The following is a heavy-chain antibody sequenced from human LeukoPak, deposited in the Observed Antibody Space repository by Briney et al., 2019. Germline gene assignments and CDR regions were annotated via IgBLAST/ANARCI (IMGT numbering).Heavy chain of an antibody. CDR2: MSSGGNT. Sequence: KPSQTLSLTCTVSGGSVTSNTYYWGWIRQPPGKGLEWIGSMSSGGNTYYNPSLKSRVTISVDTSKNQFSLKLSSVTAADTAVYHCARDYGGLTYWGQGTLVTVSS. V-gene: IGHV4-39*07. CDR1: GGSVTSNTYY. D-gene: IGHD6-25*01. J-gene: IGHJ4*02. CDR3: ARDYGGLTY.